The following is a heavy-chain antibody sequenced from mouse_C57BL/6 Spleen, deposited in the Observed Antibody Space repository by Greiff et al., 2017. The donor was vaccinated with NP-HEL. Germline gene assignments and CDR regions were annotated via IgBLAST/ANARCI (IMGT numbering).Heavy chain of an antibody. CDR2: IYPGGGYT. CDR1: GYTFTNYW. CDR3: AREGVYAMDY. Sequence: VQLQQSGAELVRPGTSVKMSCKASGYTFTNYWIGWAKQRPGHGLEWIGDIYPGGGYTNYNEKFKGKATLTADKSSSTAYMQFSSLTSEDSAIYYCAREGVYAMDYWGQGTSVTVSS. V-gene: IGHV1-63*01. J-gene: IGHJ4*01.